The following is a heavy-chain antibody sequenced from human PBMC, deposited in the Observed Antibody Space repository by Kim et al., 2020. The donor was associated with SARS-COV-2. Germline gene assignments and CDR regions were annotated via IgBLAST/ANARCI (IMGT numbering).Heavy chain of an antibody. CDR3: ARDNEVAVAGHFDY. J-gene: IGHJ4*02. D-gene: IGHD6-19*01. Sequence: AQKLQSRVTMTTDTSTSTAYMELRSLRSDDTAVYYCARDNEVAVAGHFDYWGQGTLVTVSS. V-gene: IGHV1-18*01.